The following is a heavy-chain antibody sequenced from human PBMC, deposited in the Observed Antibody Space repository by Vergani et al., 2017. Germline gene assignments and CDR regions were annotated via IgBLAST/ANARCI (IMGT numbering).Heavy chain of an antibody. CDR2: INPNSGGT. D-gene: IGHD2-2*01. J-gene: IGHJ6*02. V-gene: IGHV1-2*02. CDR1: GYTFTGYY. Sequence: QVQLVQSGAEVKKPGASVKVSCKASGYTFTGYYMHWVRQAPGQGLEWMGWINPNSGGTNYAQKFQGRVTMTRDPSISTAYMELSRLRSDDTAGYYCARGGFDCSSTSCYLDYYYYGMDVWGQGTTVTVSS. CDR3: ARGGFDCSSTSCYLDYYYYGMDV.